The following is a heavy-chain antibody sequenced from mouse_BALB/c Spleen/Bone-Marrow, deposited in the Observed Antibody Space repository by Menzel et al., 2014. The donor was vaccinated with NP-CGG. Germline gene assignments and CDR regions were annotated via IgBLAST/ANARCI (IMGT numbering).Heavy chain of an antibody. Sequence: VQLQQSGAELVKPGASVQLSCTASGFNIKDTYMHWVKQRPEQGLEWIGRIDPANGNTKYDPKFQGKATITADTSYNPAYLQLSSLTSEDTDVYYCVRSREYYFDYWGQGTTLTVSS. CDR1: GFNIKDTY. V-gene: IGHV14-3*02. CDR2: IDPANGNT. J-gene: IGHJ2*01. CDR3: VRSREYYFDY. D-gene: IGHD1-1*01.